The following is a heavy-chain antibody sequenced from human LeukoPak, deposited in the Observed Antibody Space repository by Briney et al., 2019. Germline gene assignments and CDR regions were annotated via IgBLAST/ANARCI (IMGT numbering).Heavy chain of an antibody. J-gene: IGHJ6*02. Sequence: PGGSLRLSCAASGFTFSSYGMHWVRQAPGKGLEWVAVIWYGGSNKYYADSVKGRFTISRDNSKNTLYLQMNSLRAEDTAVYYCAREYDVIRIAAAGTDYYYGMDVWGQGTTVTVSS. D-gene: IGHD6-13*01. CDR2: IWYGGSNK. CDR1: GFTFSSYG. CDR3: AREYDVIRIAAAGTDYYYGMDV. V-gene: IGHV3-33*08.